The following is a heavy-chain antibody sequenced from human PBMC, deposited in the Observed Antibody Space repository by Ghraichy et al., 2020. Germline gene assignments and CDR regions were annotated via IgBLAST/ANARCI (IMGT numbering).Heavy chain of an antibody. V-gene: IGHV4-59*08. CDR1: GGSINSHY. Sequence: SQTLSLTCTVSGGSINSHYWSWIRQPPGKGLEWIGYISYSGATNYAPSLDSRISMSVDTSKNQFSLRLHSVTAADTAIYYCARRFMGMYYYDFWGQGTLVTVSS. D-gene: IGHD3-16*01. CDR3: ARRFMGMYYYDF. CDR2: ISYSGAT. J-gene: IGHJ4*02.